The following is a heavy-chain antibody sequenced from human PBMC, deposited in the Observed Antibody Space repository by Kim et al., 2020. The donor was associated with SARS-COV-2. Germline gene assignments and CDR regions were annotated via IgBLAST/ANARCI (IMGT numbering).Heavy chain of an antibody. CDR3: AALDTAQGPGGI. D-gene: IGHD3-10*01. V-gene: IGHV3-7*01. J-gene: IGHJ4*02. Sequence: YYVDSVKGRVTMSRDNAKNSLYLQMSSLRTEDTAIYYCAALDTAQGPGGIWGQGTLVSVSS.